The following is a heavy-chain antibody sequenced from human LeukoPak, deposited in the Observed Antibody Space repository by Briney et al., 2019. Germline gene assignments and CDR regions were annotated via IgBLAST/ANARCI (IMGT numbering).Heavy chain of an antibody. CDR2: INTDTGNP. D-gene: IGHD2-2*01. CDR1: GYTFTDYA. J-gene: IGHJ4*02. Sequence: ASVKVSCKASGYTFTDYAMNWVRQAPGQGLEWMGWINTDTGNPTYAQGFTGRFVFSLDTSVSTAYLQISSLKAEDTAVYYCVRGRGYCSSTSCYAGYYFDYWGQGTLVTVSS. V-gene: IGHV7-4-1*02. CDR3: VRGRGYCSSTSCYAGYYFDY.